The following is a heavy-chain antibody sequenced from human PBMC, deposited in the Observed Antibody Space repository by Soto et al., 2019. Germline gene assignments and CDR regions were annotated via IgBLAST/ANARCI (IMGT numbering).Heavy chain of an antibody. J-gene: IGHJ6*02. CDR3: AREGGDDDNYYYYYGMDV. CDR1: GYTFTSYG. Sequence: QVQLVQSGAEVKKPGASVKVSCKASGYTFTSYGISWVRKAPGQGLEWMGWISAYNGNTNYAQKLQGRVTMTTDTSTSTAYMELRSLRSDDTAVYYCAREGGDDDNYYYYYGMDVWGQGTTVTVSS. CDR2: ISAYNGNT. V-gene: IGHV1-18*01. D-gene: IGHD3-9*01.